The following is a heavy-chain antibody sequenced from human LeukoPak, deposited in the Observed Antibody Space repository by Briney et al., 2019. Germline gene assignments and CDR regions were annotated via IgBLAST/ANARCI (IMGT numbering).Heavy chain of an antibody. D-gene: IGHD6-19*01. V-gene: IGHV1-2*02. CDR2: IYPNSGGT. CDR1: GYTFTGYY. J-gene: IGHJ4*02. Sequence: GASVKVSCKASGYTFTGYYMHWVRQAPGQGLEWMGWIYPNSGGTNYAQKFQGRVTMTRDTSISTAYMELSRLRSDDTAVYYCARKYGSGWNFDYWGQGTLVTVSS. CDR3: ARKYGSGWNFDY.